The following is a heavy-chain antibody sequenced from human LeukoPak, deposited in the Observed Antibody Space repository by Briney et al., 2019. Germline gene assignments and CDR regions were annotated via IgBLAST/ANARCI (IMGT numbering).Heavy chain of an antibody. CDR3: ARQHDSYYYYYIDV. Sequence: SETLSLTCAVSGYSIRNGYYWVWIRQPPGRGLEWIGSLYHSDSAYYNTSLRSRVSMSVDTSKNQFSLTLSFVTAADTAVYYCARQHDSYYYYYIDVWGSGTTLTVSS. J-gene: IGHJ6*03. CDR1: GYSIRNGYY. CDR2: LYHSDSA. V-gene: IGHV4-38-2*01.